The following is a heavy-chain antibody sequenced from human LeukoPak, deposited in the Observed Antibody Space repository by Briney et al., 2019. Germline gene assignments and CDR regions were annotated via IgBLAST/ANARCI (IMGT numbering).Heavy chain of an antibody. CDR1: GGTFSSYA. Sequence: GASVKVSCKASGGTFSSYAISWVRQAPGQGLEWMGGIIPIFGTANYAQKFQGRVTTTADESTSTAYMELSSLRSEDTAVYYCARDPGYGDYPYYFDYWGQGTLVTVSS. CDR3: ARDPGYGDYPYYFDY. J-gene: IGHJ4*02. V-gene: IGHV1-69*13. CDR2: IIPIFGTA. D-gene: IGHD4-17*01.